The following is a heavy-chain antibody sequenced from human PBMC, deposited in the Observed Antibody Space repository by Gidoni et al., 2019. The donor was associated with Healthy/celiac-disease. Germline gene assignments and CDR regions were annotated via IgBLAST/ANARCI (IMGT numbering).Heavy chain of an antibody. CDR2: ISYDGSNK. CDR3: ARDYTPVTMIVVVFNLDAFDI. J-gene: IGHJ3*02. Sequence: SSYAMHWVRQAPSKGLEWVAVISYDGSNKYYADSVKGRFTISRDNSKNTLYLQMNSLRAEDTAVYYCARDYTPVTMIVVVFNLDAFDIWGQGTMVTVSS. V-gene: IGHV3-30*04. D-gene: IGHD3-22*01. CDR1: SSYA.